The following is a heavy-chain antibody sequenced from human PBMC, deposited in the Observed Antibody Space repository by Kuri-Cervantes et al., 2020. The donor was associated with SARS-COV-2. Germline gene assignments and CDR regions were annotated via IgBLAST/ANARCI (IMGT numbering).Heavy chain of an antibody. J-gene: IGHJ6*02. CDR3: ARHGFDFWSGYARTYYYYYGMDV. V-gene: IGHV4-59*08. Sequence: SETLSLTCTVSGCSISSYYWSWIRQPPGKGLEWIGYIYYSGSTNYNPSLKSRVTISVDTSKNQFSLKLSSVTAADTAVYYCARHGFDFWSGYARTYYYYYGMDVWGQGTTVTVSS. CDR1: GCSISSYY. CDR2: IYYSGST. D-gene: IGHD3-3*01.